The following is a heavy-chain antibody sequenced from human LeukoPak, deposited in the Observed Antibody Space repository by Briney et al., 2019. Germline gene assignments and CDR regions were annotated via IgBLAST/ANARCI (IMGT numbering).Heavy chain of an antibody. CDR1: GYTFTSYD. CDR3: ARGPVDAVFGVSTED. V-gene: IGHV1-8*01. J-gene: IGHJ6*02. Sequence: GASVKVSCMASGYTFTSYDMNWVRQTTAQGLEWVGWRNANSGNTGYAQKFQGRVSMTRDTSISTAYMELSSLRSEDKAVYYCARGPVDAVFGVSTEDWGQGTTVTVSS. D-gene: IGHD3-10*02. CDR2: RNANSGNT.